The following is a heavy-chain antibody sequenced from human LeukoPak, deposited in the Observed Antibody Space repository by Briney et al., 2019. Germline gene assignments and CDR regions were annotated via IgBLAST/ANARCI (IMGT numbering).Heavy chain of an antibody. CDR2: INPNSGGT. D-gene: IGHD3-10*01. CDR1: GYTFTGYY. V-gene: IGHV1-2*02. Sequence: GASVKVSCKASGYTFTGYYMHWVRQAPGQGLEWMGWINPNSGGTNYAQKFQGRVTMTRDTSISTAYMELRSLRSDDTAVYYCARDIYWWLGESNWFDPWGQGTLVTVSS. CDR3: ARDIYWWLGESNWFDP. J-gene: IGHJ5*02.